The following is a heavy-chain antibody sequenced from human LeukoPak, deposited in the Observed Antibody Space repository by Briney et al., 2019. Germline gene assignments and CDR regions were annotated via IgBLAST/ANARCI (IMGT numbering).Heavy chain of an antibody. CDR1: GGSITGYY. J-gene: IGHJ3*02. D-gene: IGHD6-13*01. Sequence: PSETLSLTCTVSGGSITGYYWSWIWRPPGKGLEWIGYIYYEGGTNYNPSLKSRVTISVDTSKNQFSLKLTSVTAADTAVYYCARDLIEAASGAFDIWGQGTKVSVSS. CDR3: ARDLIEAASGAFDI. V-gene: IGHV4-59*01. CDR2: IYYEGGT.